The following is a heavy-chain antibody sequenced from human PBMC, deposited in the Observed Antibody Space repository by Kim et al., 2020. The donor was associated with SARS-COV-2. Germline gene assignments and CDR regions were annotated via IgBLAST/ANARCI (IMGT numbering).Heavy chain of an antibody. CDR2: TYYRSKWYN. CDR1: GDSVSSNSAA. J-gene: IGHJ6*02. D-gene: IGHD2-2*02. Sequence: SQTLSLTCAISGDSVSSNSAAWNWIRQSPSRGLEWLGRTYYRSKWYNDYAVSVKSRITINPDTSKNQFSLQLNSVTPEDTAVYYCARTYCSSTSCYTDGMDVWGQGTTVTVSS. CDR3: ARTYCSSTSCYTDGMDV. V-gene: IGHV6-1*01.